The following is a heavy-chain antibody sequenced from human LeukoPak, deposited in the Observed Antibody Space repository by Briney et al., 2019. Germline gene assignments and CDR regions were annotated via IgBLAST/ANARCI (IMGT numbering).Heavy chain of an antibody. CDR2: IKQDGSAK. CDR3: ARDTSSWYEGDTFDI. J-gene: IGHJ3*02. CDR1: GFTFSIYW. V-gene: IGHV3-7*01. D-gene: IGHD6-13*01. Sequence: GGSLRLSCAASGFTFSIYWMSWVRQAPGKGLQWMANIKQDGSAKYYVDSVKGRFTISRDNAKTSLYLQMNSLRAEDTAVYYCARDTSSWYEGDTFDIWGQGTMVTVSS.